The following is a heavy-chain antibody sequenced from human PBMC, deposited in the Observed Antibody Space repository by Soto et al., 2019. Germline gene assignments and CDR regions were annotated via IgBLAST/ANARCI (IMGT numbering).Heavy chain of an antibody. CDR1: GYNFAGYW. V-gene: IGHV5-51*01. Sequence: PGESLKISCKGSGYNFAGYWIAWVRQMPGKGLELMGIIYPSDSDTRYRPSFQGQVTISADKSISSAYLQWSSLRASDTAMYYCARGGVSTRTFDYWGQGTPITVSS. CDR3: ARGGVSTRTFDY. D-gene: IGHD3-3*01. J-gene: IGHJ4*02. CDR2: IYPSDSDT.